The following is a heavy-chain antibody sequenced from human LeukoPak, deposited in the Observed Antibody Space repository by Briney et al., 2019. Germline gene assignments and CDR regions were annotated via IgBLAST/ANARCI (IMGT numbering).Heavy chain of an antibody. D-gene: IGHD6-6*01. CDR1: GGSISSSSYY. CDR2: IYYSGST. J-gene: IGHJ5*02. Sequence: SETLSLTCTVSGGSISSSSYYWGWIRQPPGKGLEWIGSIYYSGSTNYNPSLKSRVTISVDTSKNQFSLKLSSVTAADTAVYYCARGWEQLVFNWFDPSGQGTLVTVSS. V-gene: IGHV4-39*07. CDR3: ARGWEQLVFNWFDP.